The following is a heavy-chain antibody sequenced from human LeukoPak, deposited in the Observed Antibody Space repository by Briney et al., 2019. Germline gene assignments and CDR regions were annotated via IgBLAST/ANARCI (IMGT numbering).Heavy chain of an antibody. CDR2: IRYDGSNK. CDR1: GFTFSSYG. J-gene: IGHJ4*02. D-gene: IGHD2-2*01. V-gene: IGHV3-30*02. CDR3: AKDGRILGYCSSTSCYEHYYFDY. Sequence: GGPLRLSCAASGFTFSSYGMHWVRQAPGKGLEWVAFIRYDGSNKYYADSVKGRFTISRDNSKNTLYLQMNSLRAEDTAVYYCAKDGRILGYCSSTSCYEHYYFDYWGQGTLVTVSS.